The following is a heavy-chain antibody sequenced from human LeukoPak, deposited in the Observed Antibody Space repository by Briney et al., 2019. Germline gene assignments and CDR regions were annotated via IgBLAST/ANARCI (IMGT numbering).Heavy chain of an antibody. V-gene: IGHV4-59*01. D-gene: IGHD1-1*01. CDR2: IYYNGST. CDR3: ARVSPTGGLAY. Sequence: PSETLSLTCTVSGGSISSYYWSWIRQPPGKRLEWIGYIYYNGSTNYNPSLKSRVALSVDTSKNQFSLKVNSVTPTDAAVYFCARVSPTGGLAYWGQGALVTVSS. J-gene: IGHJ4*02. CDR1: GGSISSYY.